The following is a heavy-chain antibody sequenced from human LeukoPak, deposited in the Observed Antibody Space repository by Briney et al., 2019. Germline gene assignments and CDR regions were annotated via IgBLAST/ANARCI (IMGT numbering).Heavy chain of an antibody. CDR3: ARRGIGKLVDY. CDR2: IYPGDSDT. V-gene: IGHV5-51*01. D-gene: IGHD3-16*01. J-gene: IGHJ4*02. Sequence: ESLKTSCKGSGYSFTKYWVGWVRQMPGERLGWVGIIYPGDSDTRYSPSFQGQVTISADKSISTAYLQWSSLKASDTAMYYCARRGIGKLVDYWGQGTLVTVFS. CDR1: GYSFTKYW.